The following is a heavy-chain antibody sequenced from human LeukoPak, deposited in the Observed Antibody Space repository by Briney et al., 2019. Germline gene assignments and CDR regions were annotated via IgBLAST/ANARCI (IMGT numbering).Heavy chain of an antibody. J-gene: IGHJ3*01. CDR2: IYYSGST. D-gene: IGHD1-7*01. Sequence: SETLSLTCTVSGGSISSSYYYWGWIRQPPGKGLEWIGSIYYSGSTYYNPSLKSRVTISVDTSKNQFSLKLSSVTAADTAVYYCVGWATTVGVFDVWGQGTMVTVSS. V-gene: IGHV4-39*07. CDR3: VGWATTVGVFDV. CDR1: GGSISSSYYY.